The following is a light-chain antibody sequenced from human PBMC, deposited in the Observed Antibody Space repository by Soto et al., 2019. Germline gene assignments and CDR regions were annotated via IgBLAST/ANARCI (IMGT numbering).Light chain of an antibody. Sequence: DIQMTQSPSSVSASVGDRVTITCRASQGISSWLAWYQKKPGKDPKLLIYAASSLQSGVPSRFSGSGSGTDFNLTISRLQTEDFATYYCQQANSFPWTCGQGTKLDIK. CDR2: AAS. J-gene: IGKJ1*01. CDR1: QGISSW. V-gene: IGKV1-12*01. CDR3: QQANSFPWT.